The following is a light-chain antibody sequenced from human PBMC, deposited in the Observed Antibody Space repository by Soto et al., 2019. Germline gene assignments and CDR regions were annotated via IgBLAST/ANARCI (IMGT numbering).Light chain of an antibody. J-gene: IGLJ1*01. V-gene: IGLV2-14*01. CDR3: SSYTSSSTRV. CDR2: EVS. Sequence: QSALTQPACVSGSPGQSITISCTGTSSDVGGYNYVSWYQQHPGKAPKLMIYEVSHRPSGVSNRFSGSKSGNTASLTISGLQAEDEADYYCSSYTSSSTRVFGTGTKVTVL. CDR1: SSDVGGYNY.